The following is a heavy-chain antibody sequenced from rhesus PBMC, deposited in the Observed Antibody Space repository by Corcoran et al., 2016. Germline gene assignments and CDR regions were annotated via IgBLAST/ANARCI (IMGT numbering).Heavy chain of an antibody. CDR1: GSSISSGYG. V-gene: IGHV4-127*01. CDR3: ARDPYFEF. CDR2: IGGSSGST. Sequence: QVQLQESGPGLVKPSETLSLTCAVSGSSISSGYGLSWIRQPPGKGLEWIGYIGGSSGSTNYNPSLKRRVTISKDTPKNQFSLKLSSVTAADTAVCYCARDPYFEFWGQGALVTVSS. J-gene: IGHJ1*01.